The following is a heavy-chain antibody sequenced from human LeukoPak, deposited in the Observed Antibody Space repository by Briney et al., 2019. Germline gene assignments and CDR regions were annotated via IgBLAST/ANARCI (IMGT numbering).Heavy chain of an antibody. V-gene: IGHV3-30-3*01. Sequence: GRSLRLSCAASGFTFSSNAMHWVRQAPGKGLEWVAVISYDGSNKYYADSVKGRFTISRDNSKNTLYLQMNGLRAEDTAVYYCARDNDGAAAGSFDYWGQGTLVTVSS. J-gene: IGHJ4*02. CDR3: ARDNDGAAAGSFDY. CDR1: GFTFSSNA. CDR2: ISYDGSNK. D-gene: IGHD6-13*01.